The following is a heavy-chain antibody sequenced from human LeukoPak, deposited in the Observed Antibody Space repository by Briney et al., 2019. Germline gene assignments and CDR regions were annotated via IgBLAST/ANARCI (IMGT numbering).Heavy chain of an antibody. V-gene: IGHV4-38-2*02. CDR3: ARHWNLLYYFDY. CDR2: IYHSGST. J-gene: IGHJ4*01. D-gene: IGHD1-1*01. Sequence: SETLSLTCTVSGYSISSGYYWGWIRQPPGKGLEWIGSIYHSGSTYYNPSLKSRVTISVDTSKNQFSLNLTSVTAADTAVYYCARHWNLLYYFDYWGHGTLVTVSS. CDR1: GYSISSGYY.